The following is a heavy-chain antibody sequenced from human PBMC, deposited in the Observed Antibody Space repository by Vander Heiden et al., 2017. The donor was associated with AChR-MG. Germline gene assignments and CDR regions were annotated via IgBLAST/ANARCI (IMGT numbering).Heavy chain of an antibody. CDR3: ARIRSRGVNYYYYGMDV. J-gene: IGHJ6*02. CDR1: GFSLSTSGMC. V-gene: IGHV2-70*01. CDR2: IDWDDDK. Sequence: QVTLRESGPALVKPTQTPTLTCTSSGFSLSTSGMCVSWIRQPPGKALEWLALIDWDDDKYYSTSLKTRLTISKDTSKNQVVLTMTNMDPVDTATYYCARIRSRGVNYYYYGMDVWGQGTTVTVSS. D-gene: IGHD3-10*01.